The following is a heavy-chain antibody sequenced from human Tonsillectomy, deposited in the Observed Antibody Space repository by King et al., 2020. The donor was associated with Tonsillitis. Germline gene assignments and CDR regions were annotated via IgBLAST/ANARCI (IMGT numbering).Heavy chain of an antibody. CDR3: ASYIWGDAFDV. CDR2: INPYTDYT. V-gene: IGHV1-18*01. J-gene: IGHJ3*01. Sequence: VQLVESGGEVKEPGASVKVHCQASDDTFTSYGISGGRRAPGQGLEWMGWINPYTDYTNYAQNFQGRVTMTTDTTTNTAYMELMSLGSDDTAVYYCASYIWGDAFDVWGQGTMVTVSS. CDR1: DDTFTSYG. D-gene: IGHD3-16*01.